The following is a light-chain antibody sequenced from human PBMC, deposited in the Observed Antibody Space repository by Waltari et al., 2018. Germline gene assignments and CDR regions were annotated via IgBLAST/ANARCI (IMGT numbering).Light chain of an antibody. J-gene: IGKJ4*01. CDR1: QSVNSY. CDR3: QQRRDWPLS. CDR2: DAS. V-gene: IGKV3-11*01. Sequence: EILLTQSPATLSLSPGERATLSCRASQSVNSYLAWYQQKPGQAPRLLIYDASNRATGIPARFSGSGSGTDSTLTISSLEPEDFAVYYCQQRRDWPLSFGGGTKVEIK.